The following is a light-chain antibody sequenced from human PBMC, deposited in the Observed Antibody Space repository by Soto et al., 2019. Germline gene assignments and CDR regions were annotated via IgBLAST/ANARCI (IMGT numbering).Light chain of an antibody. CDR2: GNS. CDR3: QSYDSSLSGSVA. V-gene: IGLV1-40*01. Sequence: QSVLTQPPSVSGAPGQRVTISCTGSSSNIGAGYDVHWYHQLPGTAPKLLIYGNSNRPSGVPDRFSGSKSGTSASLAITGLQAEDEADYYCQSYDSSLSGSVAFGRGTKLTVL. CDR1: SSNIGAGYD. J-gene: IGLJ2*01.